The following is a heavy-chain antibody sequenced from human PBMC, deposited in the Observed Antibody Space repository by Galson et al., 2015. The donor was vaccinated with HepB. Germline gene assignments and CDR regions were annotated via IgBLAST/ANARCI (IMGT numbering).Heavy chain of an antibody. J-gene: IGHJ6*02. CDR3: ARPITGTTGPYYYYGMDV. V-gene: IGHV1-69*13. CDR1: GGTFSSYA. D-gene: IGHD1-7*01. CDR2: IIPIFGTA. Sequence: SVKVSCKASGGTFSSYAISWVRQAPGQGLEWMGGIIPIFGTANYAQKFQGRVTITADESTSTAYMELSSLRSEDTAVYYCARPITGTTGPYYYYGMDVWGQGTTVTVSS.